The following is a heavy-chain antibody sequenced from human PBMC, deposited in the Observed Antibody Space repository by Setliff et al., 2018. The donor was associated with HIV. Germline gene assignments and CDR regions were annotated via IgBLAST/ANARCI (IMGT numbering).Heavy chain of an antibody. CDR1: GYSFTTYW. CDR2: IHPGDSET. CDR3: ASLQPDAVDV. V-gene: IGHV5-51*01. J-gene: IGHJ6*02. Sequence: GESLKISCKGSGYSFTTYWIGWVRQMPGKGLEWMGIIHPGDSETRYSPSFQGQVIISAYKSISTAYLQWSSLKASDTAMYYCASLQPDAVDVWGQGTTVTVSS.